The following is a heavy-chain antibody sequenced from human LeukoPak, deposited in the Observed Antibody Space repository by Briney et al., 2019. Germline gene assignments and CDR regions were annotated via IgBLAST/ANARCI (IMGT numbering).Heavy chain of an antibody. D-gene: IGHD1-26*01. CDR3: ARDRRELQVLYFDY. CDR1: GYTFTGYY. CDR2: INPNSGGT. J-gene: IGHJ4*02. Sequence: GASVKVSCKASGYTFTGYYMHWVRQAPGQGLEWMGWINPNSGGTNYAQKFQGRVTMTRDTSISTAYMELSRLRSDDTAVYYCARDRRELQVLYFDYWGQGTLVTVSS. V-gene: IGHV1-2*02.